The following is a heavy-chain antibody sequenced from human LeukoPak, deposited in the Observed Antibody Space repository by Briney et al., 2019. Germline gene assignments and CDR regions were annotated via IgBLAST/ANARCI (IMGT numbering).Heavy chain of an antibody. CDR3: ARGRYCSSISCRTELDY. CDR1: GFTFSNYG. J-gene: IGHJ4*02. Sequence: PGGSLRLSCAASGFTFSNYGMHWVRQAPGKGLEWVAVISYDGSNKYYADSVKGRFTISRDNSKNTLYLQMNSLRAEDTAVYYCARGRYCSSISCRTELDYWGQGTLVTVSS. CDR2: ISYDGSNK. V-gene: IGHV3-30*19. D-gene: IGHD2-2*01.